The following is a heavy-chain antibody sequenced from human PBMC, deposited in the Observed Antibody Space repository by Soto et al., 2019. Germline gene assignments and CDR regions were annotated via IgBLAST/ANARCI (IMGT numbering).Heavy chain of an antibody. Sequence: QITLKESGPALVNPTQTLTLTCTFSGFSLTTSGVGVGWIRQPPGKALEWLGLIYWDNDRRYSPSLRNRLTITKDTSKNQVVLTTTDMDPVDTATYYCAHRRGGYNWNDGNFDYWGQGTLVTVSS. J-gene: IGHJ4*02. D-gene: IGHD1-1*01. CDR2: IYWDNDR. CDR3: AHRRGGYNWNDGNFDY. CDR1: GFSLTTSGVG. V-gene: IGHV2-5*02.